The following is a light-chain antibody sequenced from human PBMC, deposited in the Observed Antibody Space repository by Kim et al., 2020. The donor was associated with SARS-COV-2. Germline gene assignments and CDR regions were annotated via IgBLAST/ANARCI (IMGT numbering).Light chain of an antibody. CDR3: SAWDSSLSAWV. CDR2: RNN. V-gene: IGLV10-54*01. CDR1: RNDVANEG. J-gene: IGLJ3*02. Sequence: QAGLTQPPSVSKGLRQTATLTCTGNRNDVANEGATWLQQHQGHPPKLLSSRNNNRPSGISERFSASRSGDTASLTITGLQPEDEADYYCSAWDSSLSAWVFGGGTQLTVL.